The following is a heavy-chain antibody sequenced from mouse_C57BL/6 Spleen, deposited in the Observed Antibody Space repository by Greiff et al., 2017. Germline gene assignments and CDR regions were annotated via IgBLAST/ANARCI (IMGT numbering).Heavy chain of an antibody. Sequence: VQLQQSGAELARPGASVKLSCKASGYTFTSYGISWVKQRTGQGLEWIGEIYPRSGNTYYNEKFKGKATLTADTSSSTAYMELRSLTSEDAAVYFCARGDDDAYWGQGTLVTVSA. CDR2: IYPRSGNT. CDR3: ARGDDDAY. D-gene: IGHD2-4*01. V-gene: IGHV1-81*01. J-gene: IGHJ3*01. CDR1: GYTFTSYG.